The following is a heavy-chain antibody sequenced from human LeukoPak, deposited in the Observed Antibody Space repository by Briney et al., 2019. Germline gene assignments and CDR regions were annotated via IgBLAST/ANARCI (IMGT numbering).Heavy chain of an antibody. V-gene: IGHV4-61*02. CDR3: ARVLVPAANAFDI. D-gene: IGHD2-2*01. CDR1: GGSISSGSYY. CDR2: IYTSGST. Sequence: PSETLSLTCTVSGGSISSGSYYWSWIRQPAGKGLEWIGRIYTSGSTNYNPSLKSRVTISVDTSKNQFSLKLSSVTAADTAVYYCARVLVPAANAFDIWGQGTMVTVSS. J-gene: IGHJ3*02.